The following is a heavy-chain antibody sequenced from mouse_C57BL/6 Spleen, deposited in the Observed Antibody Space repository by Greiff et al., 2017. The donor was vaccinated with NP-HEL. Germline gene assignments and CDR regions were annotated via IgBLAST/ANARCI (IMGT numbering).Heavy chain of an antibody. CDR1: GFTFSDYG. Sequence: DVKLVESGGGLVKPGGSLKLSCAASGFTFSDYGMHWVRQAPEKGLEWVAYISSGSSTIYYADTVKGRFTISRDNAKNTLFLQMTSLRSEDTAMYYCARPYDYDRGYFDYWGQGTTLTVSS. CDR3: ARPYDYDRGYFDY. CDR2: ISSGSSTI. V-gene: IGHV5-17*01. D-gene: IGHD2-4*01. J-gene: IGHJ2*01.